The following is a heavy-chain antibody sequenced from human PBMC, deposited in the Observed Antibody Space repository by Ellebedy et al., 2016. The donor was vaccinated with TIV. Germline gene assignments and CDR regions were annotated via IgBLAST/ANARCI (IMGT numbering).Heavy chain of an antibody. Sequence: SLKISCVASGFSFDDYAMCWVRQTPGKGLEWVSGISWNSDRIGYADSVKGRFTISRDNSRNTLYLQMSSLKPEDTAVYYCVTRVRTAMGFDYWGQGTLVTVST. CDR1: GFSFDDYA. CDR2: ISWNSDRI. CDR3: VTRVRTAMGFDY. V-gene: IGHV3-9*01. J-gene: IGHJ4*02. D-gene: IGHD5-18*01.